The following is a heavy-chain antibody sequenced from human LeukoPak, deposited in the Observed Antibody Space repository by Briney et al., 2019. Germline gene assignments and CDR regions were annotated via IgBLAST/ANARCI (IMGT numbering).Heavy chain of an antibody. CDR2: IKSKTDGGTT. CDR1: GFTFSNAW. J-gene: IGHJ3*02. CDR3: TTTLWDPEADAFDI. V-gene: IGHV3-15*01. Sequence: GGCLRLSCAVSGFTFSNAWMSWVRHAPGEGLDWVGRIKSKTDGGTTDYAAPVKGRFTISRDDSKNTLYLQMNSLKTEDTAVYYCTTTLWDPEADAFDIWGQGTMVTVSS. D-gene: IGHD1-14*01.